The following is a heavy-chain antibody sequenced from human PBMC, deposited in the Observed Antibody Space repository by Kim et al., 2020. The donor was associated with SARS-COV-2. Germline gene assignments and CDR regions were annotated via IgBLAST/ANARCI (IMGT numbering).Heavy chain of an antibody. D-gene: IGHD3-10*01. CDR2: ISWNSGSI. V-gene: IGHV3-9*01. CDR3: AKDIYSSTMVRGVITHY. CDR1: GFTFDDYA. J-gene: IGHJ6*01. Sequence: GGSLRLSCAASGFTFDDYAMHWVRQAPGKGLEWVSGISWNSGSIGYADSVKGRFTISRDNAKNSLYLQMNSLRAEDTALYYCAKDIYSSTMVRGVITHY.